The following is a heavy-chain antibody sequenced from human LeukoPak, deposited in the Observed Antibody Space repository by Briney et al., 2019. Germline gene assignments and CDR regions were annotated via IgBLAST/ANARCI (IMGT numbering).Heavy chain of an antibody. CDR2: IIWNSGTI. CDR3: AKAISGSGSYYKDC. CDR1: GFTFDDYA. Sequence: PGGSLRLSCAADGFTFDDYAMHWVRQAPGKGLEWDSGIIWNSGTIGHADSVKGRFTTSRDKAKNSLYLQMNSLRAEDTALYYCAKAISGSGSYYKDCWGQGTLVTVSS. V-gene: IGHV3-9*01. J-gene: IGHJ4*02. D-gene: IGHD3-10*01.